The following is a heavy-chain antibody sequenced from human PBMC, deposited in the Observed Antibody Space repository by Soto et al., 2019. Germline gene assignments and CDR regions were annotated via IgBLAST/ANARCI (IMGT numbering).Heavy chain of an antibody. D-gene: IGHD2-2*01. Sequence: QVQLVQSGAEVKKPGSSVKVSCKASGGTFSRYSITWVRQAPGHGLEWIGRIIPIFGIPTYAQKFQGRVTLTADEATGTAYMGLSSLRSDDTAVYYCAREDRDRETGLVPAAIDGMDVWGQGTTVTVSS. V-gene: IGHV1-69*08. CDR2: IIPIFGIP. CDR3: AREDRDRETGLVPAAIDGMDV. J-gene: IGHJ6*02. CDR1: GGTFSRYS.